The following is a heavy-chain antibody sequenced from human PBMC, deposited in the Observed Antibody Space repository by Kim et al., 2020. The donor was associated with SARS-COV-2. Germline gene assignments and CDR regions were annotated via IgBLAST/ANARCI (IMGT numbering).Heavy chain of an antibody. Sequence: DSVKGRFTSSRDNAKNSLYLQMNSLRAEDTALYYCAKDISADSSDDAFDIWGQGTMVTVSS. V-gene: IGHV3-9*01. D-gene: IGHD6-19*01. J-gene: IGHJ3*02. CDR3: AKDISADSSDDAFDI.